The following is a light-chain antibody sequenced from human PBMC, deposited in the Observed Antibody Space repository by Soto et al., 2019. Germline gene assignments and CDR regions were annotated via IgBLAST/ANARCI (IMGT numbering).Light chain of an antibody. CDR1: QSVSSNY. CDR3: QQYHNTPIT. V-gene: IGKV3-20*01. Sequence: EIVLTQSPGTLSLSPGERATLSCRASQSVSSNYVAWYQQIPGQAPRLVIYGASSRAACIPERVSCSGSGTDCTLTINRLQPEDWGVYYGQQYHNTPITFGQGTRLEIK. J-gene: IGKJ5*01. CDR2: GAS.